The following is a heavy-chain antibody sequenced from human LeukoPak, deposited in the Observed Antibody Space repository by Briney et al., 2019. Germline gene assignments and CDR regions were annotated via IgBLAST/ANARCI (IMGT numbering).Heavy chain of an antibody. Sequence: GESLKISCQASGYTFTTSWIGWVRQLPGTGLEWMAITYPSDSDTRYNPSFQGQVTISADKSINTAYLSWSSLKASDSAIYYCAKPGYSASFELWGQGTTVTVSS. CDR1: GYTFTTSW. D-gene: IGHD5-12*01. J-gene: IGHJ3*01. CDR3: AKPGYSASFEL. V-gene: IGHV5-51*01. CDR2: TYPSDSDT.